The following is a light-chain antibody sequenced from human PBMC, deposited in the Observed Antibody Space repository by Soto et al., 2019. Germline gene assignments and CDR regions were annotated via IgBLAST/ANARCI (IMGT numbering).Light chain of an antibody. Sequence: DIQMTQSPSSLSASVGDTVTITCRASQTINSYLNWYQQKPGQAPKLLIYVASSLQSGVPSRFSGRGSGTDFTLSISSLEPEDCATYYCQQSYNIPLTFGPGTKVDFK. V-gene: IGKV1-39*01. J-gene: IGKJ3*01. CDR3: QQSYNIPLT. CDR1: QTINSY. CDR2: VAS.